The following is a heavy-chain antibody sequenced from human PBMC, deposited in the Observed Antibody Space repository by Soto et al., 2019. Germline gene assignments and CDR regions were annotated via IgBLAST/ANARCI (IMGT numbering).Heavy chain of an antibody. CDR1: GDSISNKDW. J-gene: IGHJ4*02. D-gene: IGHD3-3*01. CDR2: IYHNGNT. CDR3: ARDRADVSLGYYFDY. V-gene: IGHV4-4*02. Sequence: QVQLQESGPGLVKPSETLSLTCTVSGDSISNKDWWTWIRQPPGKGLQWIGEIYHNGNTKYNPSRQSRCTISVDESKNQFSLKLTSVTAADTAVYFCARDRADVSLGYYFDYWCQGTLVTVSS.